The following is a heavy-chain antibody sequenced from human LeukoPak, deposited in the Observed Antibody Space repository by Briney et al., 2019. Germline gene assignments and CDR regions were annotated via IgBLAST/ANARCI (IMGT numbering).Heavy chain of an antibody. CDR3: ARAIRVAAAELFDY. CDR2: ISGSGGST. J-gene: IGHJ4*02. D-gene: IGHD6-13*01. V-gene: IGHV3-23*01. CDR1: GFTFSSYA. Sequence: PGGSLRRSCAASGFTFSSYAMSWVRQAPGKGLEWVSAISGSGGSTYYADSVKGRFTISRDNSKNTLYLQMNSLRAEDTAVYYCARAIRVAAAELFDYWGQGTLVTVSS.